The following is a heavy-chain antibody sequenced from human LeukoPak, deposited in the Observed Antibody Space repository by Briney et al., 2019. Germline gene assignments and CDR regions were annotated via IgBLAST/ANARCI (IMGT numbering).Heavy chain of an antibody. CDR3: ARDDYGGENIY. CDR1: GFTFSTHG. CDR2: IWYDGSNK. V-gene: IGHV3-33*01. J-gene: IGHJ4*02. Sequence: GRSLRLSCATSGFTFSTHGMHGVRQAPGKGLEWVAVIWYDGSNKYYADSVKGRFTISRDNSKNTLYLQMNSLRAEDTAVYYCARDDYGGENIYWGQGTLVTVSS. D-gene: IGHD4-17*01.